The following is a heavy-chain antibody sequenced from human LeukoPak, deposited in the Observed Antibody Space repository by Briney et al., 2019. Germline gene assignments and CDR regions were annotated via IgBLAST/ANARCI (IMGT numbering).Heavy chain of an antibody. CDR2: IIPIFGTT. V-gene: IGHV1-69*13. CDR1: GGTFSSYA. D-gene: IGHD2-2*01. J-gene: IGHJ6*02. Sequence: SVKVSCKASGGTFSSYAITWVRQAPGQGLEWMGGIIPIFGTTSYAQNFQGRVTITADESTTTAYIELSSLRSEDTAVYYCARTRSGCSTTNCHPYDMDVWGQGTTVTVSS. CDR3: ARTRSGCSTTNCHPYDMDV.